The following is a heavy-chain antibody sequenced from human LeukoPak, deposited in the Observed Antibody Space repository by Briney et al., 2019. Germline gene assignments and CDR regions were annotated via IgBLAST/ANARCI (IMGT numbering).Heavy chain of an antibody. CDR3: ARGTVTTRFDY. D-gene: IGHD4-17*01. Sequence: GGSLRLSCAASGFTFSSYWMSWVRQAPGKGLEWVAYISSSSSTTHYADSVTGRFSISRDNAKSSLYLQMNSLRAEDTAVYYCARGTVTTRFDYWGQGTLVTVSS. J-gene: IGHJ4*02. CDR1: GFTFSSYW. V-gene: IGHV3-48*01. CDR2: ISSSSSTT.